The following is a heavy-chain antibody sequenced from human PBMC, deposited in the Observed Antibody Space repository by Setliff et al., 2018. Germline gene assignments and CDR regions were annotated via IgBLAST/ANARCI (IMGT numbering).Heavy chain of an antibody. CDR1: GGTFSSYA. V-gene: IGHV1-69*05. CDR3: ARERYFDY. CDR2: IIPMFGTT. J-gene: IGHJ4*02. Sequence: SVKVSCKASGGTFSSYAIDWVRQAPGQGLEWMGGIIPMFGTTNYAQRFRGRVTITRNTSISTAYLELNTLRSDDTAVYYCARERYFDYWGQGTLVTVSS.